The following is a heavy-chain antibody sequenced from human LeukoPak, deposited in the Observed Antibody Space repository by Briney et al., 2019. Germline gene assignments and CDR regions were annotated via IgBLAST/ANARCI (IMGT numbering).Heavy chain of an antibody. CDR1: GFTFSSYA. J-gene: IGHJ4*02. Sequence: GGSLRLSCAASGFTFSSYAMHWVRQAPGKGLEYVSAISSNGGSTYYANSVKGRFTISRDNSKNTLYLQMGSLRAEDMAVYYCAGEGYYDFWSGPLPLDYWGQGTLVTVSS. CDR2: ISSNGGST. V-gene: IGHV3-64*01. CDR3: AGEGYYDFWSGPLPLDY. D-gene: IGHD3-3*01.